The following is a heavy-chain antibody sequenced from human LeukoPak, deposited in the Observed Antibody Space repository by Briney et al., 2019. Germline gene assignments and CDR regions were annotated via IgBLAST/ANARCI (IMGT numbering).Heavy chain of an antibody. J-gene: IGHJ4*02. CDR2: ISNSGSTI. D-gene: IGHD6-19*01. CDR3: ARAGVAGTVYFDY. Sequence: GGSLRLSCAASGSSFSSYEMNWVRQSPGKGLEWVSYISNSGSTIYYADSVRGRFTISRDNARNSLSLQMNSLRAEDTAVYYCARAGVAGTVYFDYWGQGTLVTVSS. CDR1: GSSFSSYE. V-gene: IGHV3-48*03.